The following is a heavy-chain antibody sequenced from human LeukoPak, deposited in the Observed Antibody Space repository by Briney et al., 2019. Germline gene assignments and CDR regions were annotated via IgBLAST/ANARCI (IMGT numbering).Heavy chain of an antibody. J-gene: IGHJ6*03. V-gene: IGHV3-48*03. CDR2: ISSSGSTI. CDR3: ARDRGSYYYYMDV. CDR1: GFTFSSYE. Sequence: AGGSLRLSCAASGFTFSSYEMNWVRQAPEKGREWVSYISSSGSTIYYADSVKGRFTISRDNAKNSLYLQMNSLRAEDTAVYYCARDRGSYYYYMDVWGKGTTVTVSS. D-gene: IGHD1-26*01.